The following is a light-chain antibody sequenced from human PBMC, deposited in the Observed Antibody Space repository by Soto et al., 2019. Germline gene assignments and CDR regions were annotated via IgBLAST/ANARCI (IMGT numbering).Light chain of an antibody. CDR3: QQYGRWWT. Sequence: EIVLTQSPGTLSLSPGERATLSCRASQSVSSSYLAWYQQKPGQAPRLLIYGASSRATGIPDRFSGSGSGTDFTRTLSSLEPEDLSVHYGQQYGRWWTFGQGTKV. CDR2: GAS. J-gene: IGKJ1*01. V-gene: IGKV3-20*01. CDR1: QSVSSSY.